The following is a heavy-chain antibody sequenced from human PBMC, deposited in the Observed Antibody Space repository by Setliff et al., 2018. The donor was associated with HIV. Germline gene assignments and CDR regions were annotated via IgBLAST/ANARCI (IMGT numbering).Heavy chain of an antibody. CDR1: GLTFDDYA. CDR2: ISWNSINI. D-gene: IGHD2-15*01. Sequence: PGGSLRLSCAASGLTFDDYAIHWVRQAPGKGLEWVSGISWNSINIGYADSVKGRFTISRDNAKNSVYLQMNSLKAEDMALYYCAKGEEGFYTSGRVDYWGQGTLVTVSS. J-gene: IGHJ4*02. CDR3: AKGEEGFYTSGRVDY. V-gene: IGHV3-9*03.